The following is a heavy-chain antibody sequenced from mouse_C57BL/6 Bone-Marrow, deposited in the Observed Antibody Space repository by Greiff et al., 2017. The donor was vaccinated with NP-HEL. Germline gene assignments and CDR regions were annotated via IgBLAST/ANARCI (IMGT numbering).Heavy chain of an antibody. Sequence: VKLQESGPGLVQPSQSLSITCTVSGFSLTSYGVHWVRQSPGKGLEWLGVIWRGGSTDYNAAFMSRLSITKDNSKSQVFFKMNSLQADDTAIYYCAKRDYYGSSLRYFDVWGTGTTVTVSS. J-gene: IGHJ1*03. V-gene: IGHV2-5*01. D-gene: IGHD1-1*01. CDR1: GFSLTSYG. CDR2: IWRGGST. CDR3: AKRDYYGSSLRYFDV.